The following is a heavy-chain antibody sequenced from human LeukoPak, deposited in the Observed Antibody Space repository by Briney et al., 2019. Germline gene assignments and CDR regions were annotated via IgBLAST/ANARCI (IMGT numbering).Heavy chain of an antibody. CDR1: GYTFTGYY. CDR3: ARDQGGVYYYDSSGYPDY. D-gene: IGHD3-22*01. V-gene: IGHV1-2*02. CDR2: INPNSGGT. J-gene: IGHJ4*02. Sequence: ASVKVSCKASGYTFTGYYMHWVRQAPGQGLEWMGWINPNSGGTNYAQKFQGRVTMTRDTSISTAYMELSRLRSDDTAVYYCARDQGGVYYYDSSGYPDYWGQGTPVTVSS.